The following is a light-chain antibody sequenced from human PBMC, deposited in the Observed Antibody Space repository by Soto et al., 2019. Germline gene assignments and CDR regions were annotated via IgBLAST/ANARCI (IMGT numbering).Light chain of an antibody. J-gene: IGKJ1*01. V-gene: IGKV1-39*01. CDR3: QKVYSIPPTT. Sequence: DIQLTQSPSSLSASVGDTVTVTCRASQSISNYLHWYQQKPGKAPKLLIYAASTLQSGVPSRFSGSGSGSDFTITINNLQPEDCATSVCQKVYSIPPTTFGQGTKVEIK. CDR1: QSISNY. CDR2: AAS.